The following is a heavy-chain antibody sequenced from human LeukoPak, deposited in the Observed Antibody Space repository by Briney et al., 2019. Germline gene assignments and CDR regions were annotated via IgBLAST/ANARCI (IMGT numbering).Heavy chain of an antibody. Sequence: GGSLRLSCAASGFTVSSNYMSWARQSPGEGLEWVANIYLDGSRAYYVDSVKGRFTISRDNAKNSLFLQMNSLSAEDTAVYYCGRAGPVTKDHFMDVWGKGTTVTVSS. CDR1: GFTVSSNY. J-gene: IGHJ6*03. D-gene: IGHD2-2*01. CDR2: IYLDGSRA. CDR3: GRAGPVTKDHFMDV. V-gene: IGHV3-7*01.